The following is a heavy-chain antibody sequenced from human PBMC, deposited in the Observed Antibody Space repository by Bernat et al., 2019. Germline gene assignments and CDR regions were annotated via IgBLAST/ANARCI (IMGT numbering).Heavy chain of an antibody. V-gene: IGHV3-48*03. J-gene: IGHJ6*02. Sequence: EVQLVESGGGLVQPGGSLRLSCAASGFAFSNYEMNWVRQAPGKGLEWLSYIETDGSRTYYAGSVKGRFTISRDNAKDSLYLHMNSLRSEDTAVYYCARGRLGSSSWRSYYYGMDVWGQGTTVTVSS. D-gene: IGHD6-13*01. CDR1: GFAFSNYE. CDR3: ARGRLGSSSWRSYYYGMDV. CDR2: IETDGSRT.